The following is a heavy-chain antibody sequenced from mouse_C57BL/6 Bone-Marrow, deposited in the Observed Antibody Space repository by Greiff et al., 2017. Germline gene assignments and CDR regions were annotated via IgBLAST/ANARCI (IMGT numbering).Heavy chain of an antibody. CDR2: IYPYNDGT. CDR3: ARWASYYGSPYWYFDV. V-gene: IGHV1-14*01. CDR1: GYTFTSYV. Sequence: EVQLQQSGPELVKPGASVKMSCKASGYTFTSYVMHWVKQKPGQGLEWIGYIYPYNDGTKYNEKFKGKATLTSDKSSSTAYMELSSLTSEDSAVYYCARWASYYGSPYWYFDVWGTGTTVTVSS. J-gene: IGHJ1*03. D-gene: IGHD1-1*01.